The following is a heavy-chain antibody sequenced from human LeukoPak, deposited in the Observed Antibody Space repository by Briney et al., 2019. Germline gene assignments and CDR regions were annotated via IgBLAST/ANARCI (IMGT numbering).Heavy chain of an antibody. V-gene: IGHV1-2*02. CDR3: ARHPDIVVVPAAIWFDP. D-gene: IGHD2-2*02. Sequence: ASVKVSCKASGYTFTGYYMHWVRQAPGQGLEWMGWINPNSGGTSYAQKFQGRVTMTRDTSISTAYMELSRLRSDDTAVYYCARHPDIVVVPAAIWFDPWGQGTLVTVSS. CDR2: INPNSGGT. CDR1: GYTFTGYY. J-gene: IGHJ5*02.